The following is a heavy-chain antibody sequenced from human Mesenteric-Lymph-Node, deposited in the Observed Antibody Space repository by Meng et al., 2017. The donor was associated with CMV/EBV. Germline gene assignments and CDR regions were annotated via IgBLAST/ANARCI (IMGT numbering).Heavy chain of an antibody. CDR3: AKDINPSGYETLIDY. J-gene: IGHJ4*02. V-gene: IGHV3-43*01. D-gene: IGHD5-12*01. CDR1: GCSFDDYT. CDR2: ISWDGGST. Sequence: SGCSFDDYTMHWVRQPPGKGLEWVSLISWDGGSTYYADSVKGRFTISRDNSNNSLYLQMNSLRSEDTAFYYCAKDINPSGYETLIDYWGQGTLVTVSS.